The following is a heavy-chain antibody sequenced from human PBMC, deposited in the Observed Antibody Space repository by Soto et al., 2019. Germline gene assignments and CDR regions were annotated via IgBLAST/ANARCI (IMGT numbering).Heavy chain of an antibody. D-gene: IGHD1-20*01. Sequence: QVQLVQSGAEVKKPGSSVRVSCKASGDTFNTFAISWVRQAPGQGLEWMGGIIPIFGTPDYAQHFPGRVTISADESTNTACLELSSRRSEDTAVYYWARSPGITGTRASQYARDVWGQGTTVTVSS. CDR2: IIPIFGTP. V-gene: IGHV1-69*01. CDR3: ARSPGITGTRASQYARDV. CDR1: GDTFNTFA. J-gene: IGHJ6*02.